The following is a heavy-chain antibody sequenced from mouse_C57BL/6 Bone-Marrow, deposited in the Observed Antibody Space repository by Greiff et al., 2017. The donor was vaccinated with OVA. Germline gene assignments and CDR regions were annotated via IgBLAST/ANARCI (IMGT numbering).Heavy chain of an antibody. J-gene: IGHJ3*01. V-gene: IGHV1-81*01. CDR1: GYTFTSYG. D-gene: IGHD2-12*01. Sequence: QVQLQQSGAELARPGASVKLSCKASGYTFTSYGISWVKQRPGQGLEWIGEIYPRSGNTYYNEKFKGKATLTADKSSSTAYMELRSLTSEDSAVYFCARTIRAPFAYWGQGTLVTVSA. CDR2: IYPRSGNT. CDR3: ARTIRAPFAY.